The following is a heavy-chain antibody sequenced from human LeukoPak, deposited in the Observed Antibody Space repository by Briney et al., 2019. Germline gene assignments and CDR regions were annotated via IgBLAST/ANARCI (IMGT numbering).Heavy chain of an antibody. Sequence: PGGSLRLSCAASGFTFSSYAMSWVRQAPGKGLEWVSAISGSGGSTYYADSVKGRFTISRDNSKNTLYLQMGSLRAEDTAVYYCATVASGGHYHYMDVWGRGTTVTVSS. D-gene: IGHD3-10*01. CDR2: ISGSGGST. CDR3: ATVASGGHYHYMDV. J-gene: IGHJ6*03. CDR1: GFTFSSYA. V-gene: IGHV3-23*01.